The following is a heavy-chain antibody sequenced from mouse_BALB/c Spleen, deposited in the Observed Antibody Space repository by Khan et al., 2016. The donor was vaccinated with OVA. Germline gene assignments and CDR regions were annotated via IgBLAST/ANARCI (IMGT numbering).Heavy chain of an antibody. CDR2: ISNGGGST. D-gene: IGHD2-1*01. CDR1: GFTFSSYI. CDR3: ARQRNCVSVDC. V-gene: IGHV5-12-2*01. Sequence: EVELVESGGGLVQPGGSLKLSCAASGFTFSSYIMSWVRQTPEKRLEWVAYISNGGGSTYYLDTVKGRFTISRDNAKNTRYLQKSRLKTEGTAMYYCARQRNCVSVDCGGEGTALTVSS. J-gene: IGHJ2*01.